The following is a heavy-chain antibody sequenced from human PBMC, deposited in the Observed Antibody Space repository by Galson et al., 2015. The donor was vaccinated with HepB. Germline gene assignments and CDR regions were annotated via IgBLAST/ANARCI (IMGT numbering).Heavy chain of an antibody. D-gene: IGHD3-22*01. CDR1: GFTFRSYA. CDR3: TRRITLIVEIITTGYYFDS. V-gene: IGHV3-23*01. CDR2: ISGSGGST. J-gene: IGHJ4*02. Sequence: SLRLSCAASGFTFRSYAMTWVRQAPGKGLEWVSTISGSGGSTFSADSVKGRFTISRDNSRNTLYLQMNGLRAEDTAVYYCTRRITLIVEIITTGYYFDSWGQGTLVTVSS.